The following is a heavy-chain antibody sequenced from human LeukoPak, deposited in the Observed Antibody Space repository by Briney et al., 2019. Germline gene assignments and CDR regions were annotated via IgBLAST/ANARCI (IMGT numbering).Heavy chain of an antibody. V-gene: IGHV3-21*01. CDR1: GFTFSSYS. CDR3: AILPGIAAAGTNY. CDR2: ISSSSSYI. D-gene: IGHD6-13*01. J-gene: IGHJ4*02. Sequence: GGSLRLSCAASGFTFSSYSMNWVRQAPGKGLEWVSSISSSSSYICYADSVKGRFTISRDNAKNSLYLQMNSLRAEDTAVYYCAILPGIAAAGTNYWGQGTLVTVSS.